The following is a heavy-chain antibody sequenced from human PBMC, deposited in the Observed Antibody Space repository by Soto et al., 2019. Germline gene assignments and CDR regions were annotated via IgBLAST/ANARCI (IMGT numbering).Heavy chain of an antibody. Sequence: SETLSLTCAVYSGSFSGYYYSWIRQSPGKGLEWIGTIYFTGNTYYTPSLKSRLTMSIDTSKNEFSLRLNSVTAADTAVYYCAGQTFTIAAASYGRSNWFDPWGPGTLVTSPQ. D-gene: IGHD6-25*01. J-gene: IGHJ5*02. CDR1: SGSFSGYY. CDR3: AGQTFTIAAASYGRSNWFDP. V-gene: IGHV4-34*01. CDR2: IYFTGNT.